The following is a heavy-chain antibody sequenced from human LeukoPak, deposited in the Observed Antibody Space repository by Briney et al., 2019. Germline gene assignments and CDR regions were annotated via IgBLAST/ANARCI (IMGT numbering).Heavy chain of an antibody. D-gene: IGHD5-18*01. V-gene: IGHV3-23*01. Sequence: GGSLRLSCAASGFTFSSYAMSWVRQAPGKGLEWVSAISGSGGSTYYADSVKGRFTISRDNSKNTLYLQMNSLRAEDTAVYYCAKYFSGYSILEVYSFDYWGQGTLVTVSS. J-gene: IGHJ4*02. CDR2: ISGSGGST. CDR1: GFTFSSYA. CDR3: AKYFSGYSILEVYSFDY.